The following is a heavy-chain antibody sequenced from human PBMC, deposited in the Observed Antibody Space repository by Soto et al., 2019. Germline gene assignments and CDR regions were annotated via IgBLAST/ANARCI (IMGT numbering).Heavy chain of an antibody. CDR1: GFTFSNAW. CDR3: TTDRWGGEERAFDI. J-gene: IGHJ3*02. V-gene: IGHV3-15*01. Sequence: GGSLRLSCAASGFTFSNAWMSWVRQAPGKGLEWVGRIKSKTDGGTTDYAAPVKGRFTISREDSKNTLYLQMNSLKTEDTAVYYGTTDRWGGEERAFDIWGQGTMVTVSS. D-gene: IGHD3-10*01. CDR2: IKSKTDGGTT.